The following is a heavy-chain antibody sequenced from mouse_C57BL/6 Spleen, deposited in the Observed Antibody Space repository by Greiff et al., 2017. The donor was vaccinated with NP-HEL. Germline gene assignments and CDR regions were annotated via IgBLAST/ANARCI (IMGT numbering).Heavy chain of an antibody. V-gene: IGHV1-80*01. Sequence: VKLQQSGAELVKPGASVKISCKASGYAFSSYWMNWVKQRPGKGLEWIGQIYPGDGDTNYNGKFKGKATLTADKSSSTAYMQLSSLTSEDSAVYFCARSTYYYGSSYVGDAMDYWGQGTSVTVSS. J-gene: IGHJ4*01. CDR3: ARSTYYYGSSYVGDAMDY. CDR2: IYPGDGDT. D-gene: IGHD1-1*01. CDR1: GYAFSSYW.